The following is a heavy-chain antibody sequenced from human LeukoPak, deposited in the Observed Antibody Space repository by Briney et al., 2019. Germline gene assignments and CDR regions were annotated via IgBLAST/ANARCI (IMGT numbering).Heavy chain of an antibody. CDR3: AKDALRLGDNWFDP. J-gene: IGHJ5*02. V-gene: IGHV3-30*02. Sequence: PGGSLRLSCAASGVTFSTYGMHWGGEAPGKGLEGGAFIQYDGSNKYYAESGKGRFTISRDNSKSTLYLQMNSLRAEDTAMYYCAKDALRLGDNWFDPWGQGTLVTVSS. D-gene: IGHD4-17*01. CDR2: IQYDGSNK. CDR1: GVTFSTYG.